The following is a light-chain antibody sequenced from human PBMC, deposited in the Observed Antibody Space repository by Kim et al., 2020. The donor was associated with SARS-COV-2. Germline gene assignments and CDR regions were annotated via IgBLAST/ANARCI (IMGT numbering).Light chain of an antibody. CDR3: QQRSNWPHT. Sequence: EIVLTQSPATLSLSPGERATLSCRASQSVSSYLAWYQQKPGQAPRLLIYDASNRATGIPARFSGSGSGTDFTLTISSLEPEDFAVYYYQQRSNWPHTFGQGTKLEI. J-gene: IGKJ2*01. CDR2: DAS. CDR1: QSVSSY. V-gene: IGKV3-11*01.